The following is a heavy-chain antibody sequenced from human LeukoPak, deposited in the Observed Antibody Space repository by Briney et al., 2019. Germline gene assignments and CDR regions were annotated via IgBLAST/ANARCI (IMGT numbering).Heavy chain of an antibody. Sequence: GGSLRLSCAASGFTFSSYSMNWVRQAPGKGLEWVSSISSSSSYIYYADSVKGRFTISRDNAKNSLYLQMNSLRAEDTAVYYCAREEYYDGSGYPAFDQWGQGTLVTVSS. V-gene: IGHV3-21*01. CDR2: ISSSSSYI. J-gene: IGHJ4*02. CDR3: AREEYYDGSGYPAFDQ. CDR1: GFTFSSYS. D-gene: IGHD3-22*01.